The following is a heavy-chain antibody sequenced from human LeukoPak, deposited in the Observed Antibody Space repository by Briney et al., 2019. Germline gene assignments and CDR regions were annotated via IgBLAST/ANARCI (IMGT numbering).Heavy chain of an antibody. CDR1: GGSISTHC. CDR2: IYSSGST. D-gene: IGHD3-3*01. Sequence: SETLSLTCTVSGGSISTHCWSWIRQPPGKGLEYIGFIYSSGSTNYNPSLKSRVTMSLDTSKNQFSLKLSSVTAADTAVYYCARSIFGATSNPYYFDYWGQGTLVTVSS. J-gene: IGHJ4*02. CDR3: ARSIFGATSNPYYFDY. V-gene: IGHV4-59*08.